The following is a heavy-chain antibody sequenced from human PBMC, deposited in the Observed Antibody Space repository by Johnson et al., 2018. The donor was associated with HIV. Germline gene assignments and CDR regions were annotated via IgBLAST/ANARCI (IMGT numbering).Heavy chain of an antibody. D-gene: IGHD1-26*01. CDR2: INWNGGSP. Sequence: VQVVESGGGVLRPGVSLRLSCEGFGFIFGDYGLSWVRQRPGKGLQWVSGINWNGGSPGYADSVKGRCTISRDNGKNSLYMQMNNLRADDTALYYCARRDSGSLSFDIWGQGTMVIVSS. CDR1: GFIFGDYG. V-gene: IGHV3-20*04. CDR3: ARRDSGSLSFDI. J-gene: IGHJ3*02.